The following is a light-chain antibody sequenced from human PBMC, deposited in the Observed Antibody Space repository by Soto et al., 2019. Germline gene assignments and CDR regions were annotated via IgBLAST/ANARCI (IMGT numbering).Light chain of an antibody. CDR2: DVT. J-gene: IGLJ3*02. CDR1: SSDVGGYNS. Sequence: QSALTQPASVSGSPGQSITISCTGTSSDVGGYNSVSWYQQHPGKAPKIMIYDVTDRPSGVSDRFSGSKSGNTASLAISGRQAEDEAYYYCSSYKGGRTLVFGGGTKLTVL. CDR3: SSYKGGRTLV. V-gene: IGLV2-14*01.